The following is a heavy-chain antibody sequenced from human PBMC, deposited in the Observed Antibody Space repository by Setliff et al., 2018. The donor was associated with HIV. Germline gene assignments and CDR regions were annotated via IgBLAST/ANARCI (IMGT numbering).Heavy chain of an antibody. J-gene: IGHJ6*03. CDR3: ARPRSSGSGSYYMDV. CDR1: GGSITSGSFF. Sequence: SETLSLTCTVSGGSITSGSFFWSWVRQPAGKGLEWIGHSYISGTTNYNPSLKSRATISVDTSKNEFSLRLTSVTAADTAVYYCARPRSSGSGSYYMDVWGKGTTVTVSS. CDR2: SYISGTT. V-gene: IGHV4-61*09. D-gene: IGHD3-10*01.